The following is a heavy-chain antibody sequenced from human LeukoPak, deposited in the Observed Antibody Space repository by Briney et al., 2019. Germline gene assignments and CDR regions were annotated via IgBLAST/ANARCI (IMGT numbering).Heavy chain of an antibody. V-gene: IGHV4-61*01. CDR3: ARRLTQYDCFDP. D-gene: IGHD2-2*01. Sequence: SETLSLTCTVSGGSVSSGSYYWSWIRQPPGKGLEWIGYIYYSGSTNYNPSLKSRVTISVDTSKNQFSLHLNSVSPEDTAVYYCARRLTQYDCFDPWGQGILVTVSS. J-gene: IGHJ5*02. CDR1: GGSVSSGSYY. CDR2: IYYSGST.